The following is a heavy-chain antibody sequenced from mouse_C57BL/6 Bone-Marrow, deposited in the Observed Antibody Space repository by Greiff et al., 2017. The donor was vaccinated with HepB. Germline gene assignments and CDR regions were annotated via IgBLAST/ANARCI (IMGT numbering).Heavy chain of an antibody. J-gene: IGHJ1*03. D-gene: IGHD3-3*01. CDR3: ARGGTSGYFDV. V-gene: IGHV1-80*01. CDR1: GYAFSSYW. CDR2: IYPGDGDT. Sequence: QVQLQQSGAELVKPGASVKISCKASGYAFSSYWMNWVKQRPGKGLEWIGQIYPGDGDTNYNGKFKGKATLTADKSSSTAYMQLSSLTSEDAAVYFCARGGTSGYFDVWGTGTTVTVSS.